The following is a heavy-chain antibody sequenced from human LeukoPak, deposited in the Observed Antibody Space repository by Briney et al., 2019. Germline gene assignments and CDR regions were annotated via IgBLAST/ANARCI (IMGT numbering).Heavy chain of an antibody. CDR3: ARDSDGIVVVVAATRGNAFDI. D-gene: IGHD2-15*01. CDR1: GFTFSSYA. V-gene: IGHV3-30-3*01. CDR2: ISYDGSNK. Sequence: GGSLRLSCAASGFTFSSYAMHWVRQAPGKGLEWVAVISYDGSNKYYADSVKGRSTISRDNSKNTLYLQMNSLRAEDTAVYYCARDSDGIVVVVAATRGNAFDIWGQGTMVTVSS. J-gene: IGHJ3*02.